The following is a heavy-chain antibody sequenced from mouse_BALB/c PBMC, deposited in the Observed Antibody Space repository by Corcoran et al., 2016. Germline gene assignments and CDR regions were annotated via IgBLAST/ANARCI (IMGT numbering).Heavy chain of an antibody. D-gene: IGHD1-1*01. CDR2: INTYTGEP. Sequence: QIQLVQSGAELTKPGETVKISCKASGYTFTNYGMNWVKQAPGKGLKWMGWINTYTGEPTYADDFKGRFAFSLETSASTAYLQINNLKNEDMATYFGARAVVAGGAMDYWGQGTSVTVST. CDR3: ARAVVAGGAMDY. V-gene: IGHV9-1*02. CDR1: GYTFTNYG. J-gene: IGHJ4*01.